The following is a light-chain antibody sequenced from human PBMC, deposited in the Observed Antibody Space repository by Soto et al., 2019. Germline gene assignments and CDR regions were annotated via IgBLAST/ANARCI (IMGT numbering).Light chain of an antibody. CDR3: QQYDKYST. J-gene: IGKJ1*01. V-gene: IGKV1-5*01. CDR1: QSISVS. Sequence: IQMTQNTSTLSASVGDTVTITCRASQSISVSLAWYQQKPGTAPNLLIYDASTLQGGVPSRFSGSGSGTEFTLTVTSLQPEDFATYFCQQYDKYSTFGHGTKVDIK. CDR2: DAS.